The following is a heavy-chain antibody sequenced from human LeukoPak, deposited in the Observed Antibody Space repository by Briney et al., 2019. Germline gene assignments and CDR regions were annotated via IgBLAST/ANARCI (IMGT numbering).Heavy chain of an antibody. V-gene: IGHV3-23*01. Sequence: PGGSLRLSCAASGFTFSSYAMSWVRQAPGKGLEWVSAISGLGGSTYYADSVKGRFTISRDNSKNTLYLQMNSLRAEDTAVYDCARDDYGETFDYWGQGTLVTVSS. J-gene: IGHJ4*02. CDR3: ARDDYGETFDY. CDR2: ISGLGGST. D-gene: IGHD4-17*01. CDR1: GFTFSSYA.